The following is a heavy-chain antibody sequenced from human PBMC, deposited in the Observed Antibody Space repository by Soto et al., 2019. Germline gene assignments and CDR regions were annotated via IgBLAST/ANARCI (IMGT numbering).Heavy chain of an antibody. CDR1: GFTFGDYA. Sequence: QPGGSLRLSCTASGFTFGDYAMSWVRQAPGKGLEWVGFIRSKAYGGTTEYAASVKGRFTISRDDSKSIAYLQMNSLKTEDTAVYYCTRYLELLYYYYGMDVWGQGTTVTVSS. V-gene: IGHV3-49*04. CDR3: TRYLELLYYYYGMDV. J-gene: IGHJ6*02. CDR2: IRSKAYGGTT. D-gene: IGHD1-7*01.